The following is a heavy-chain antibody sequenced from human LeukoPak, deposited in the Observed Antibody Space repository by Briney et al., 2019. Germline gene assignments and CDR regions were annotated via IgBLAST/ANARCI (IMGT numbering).Heavy chain of an antibody. CDR2: ISGSGGST. D-gene: IGHD6-13*01. Sequence: PGGSLRLSCAASGFTFSSYAMSWVRQAPGKGLEWVSAISGSGGSTYYADSVKGRFTISRENSKNTLYLQMNSLRAEDTAVYYCAKDRGIGAAGTRDKLKNIDYYYYMDVWGKGTTVTVSS. V-gene: IGHV3-23*01. CDR3: AKDRGIGAAGTRDKLKNIDYYYYMDV. J-gene: IGHJ6*03. CDR1: GFTFSSYA.